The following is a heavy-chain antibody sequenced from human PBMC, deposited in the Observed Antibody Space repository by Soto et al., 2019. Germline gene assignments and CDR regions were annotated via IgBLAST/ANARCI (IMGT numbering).Heavy chain of an antibody. V-gene: IGHV3-23*01. D-gene: IGHD6-13*01. CDR1: GFTFSSYD. J-gene: IGHJ5*02. CDR2: FSFYGRRDNT. Sequence: EVQLLESGGGLVQPGGSLRLSCVGSGFTFSSYDMTWVRQAPGKGLEWVSSFSFYGRRDNTYYAGSVKGRFTISSNNSKKTVYLQMDDLRVEDTAVYYCVKSLYSDNGGPNDPFGQGTLVTVSS. CDR3: VKSLYSDNGGPNDP.